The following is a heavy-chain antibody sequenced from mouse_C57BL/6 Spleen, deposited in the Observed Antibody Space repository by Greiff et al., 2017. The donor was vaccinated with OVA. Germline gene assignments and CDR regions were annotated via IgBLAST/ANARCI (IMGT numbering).Heavy chain of an antibody. D-gene: IGHD3-2*02. J-gene: IGHJ2*01. CDR1: GFNIKDYY. CDR3: ARDSSGYDFDY. CDR2: IDPEDGET. Sequence: VQLKESGAELVKPGASVKLSCTASGFNIKDYYMHWVKQRTEQGLEWIGRIDPEDGETKYAPNFQGKATITADTSSNTAYLQLSSLTSEDTAVYYCARDSSGYDFDYWGQGTTLTVSS. V-gene: IGHV14-2*01.